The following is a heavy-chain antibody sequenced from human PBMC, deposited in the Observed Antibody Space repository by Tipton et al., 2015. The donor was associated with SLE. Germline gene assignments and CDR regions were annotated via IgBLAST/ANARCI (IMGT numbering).Heavy chain of an antibody. Sequence: SLRLSCAASGFTFSSYWMSWVRQATGKGLEWVSSISSSSSYIYYADSVKGRFTISRDNAKNSLYLQMNSPRAEDTAVYYCARERDSSSYIYFDYWGQGTLVTVSS. D-gene: IGHD6-6*01. CDR1: GFTFSSYW. V-gene: IGHV3-21*03. J-gene: IGHJ4*02. CDR3: ARERDSSSYIYFDY. CDR2: ISSSSSYI.